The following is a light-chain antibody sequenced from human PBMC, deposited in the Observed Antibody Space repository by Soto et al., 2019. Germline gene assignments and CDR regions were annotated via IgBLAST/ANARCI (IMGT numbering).Light chain of an antibody. J-gene: IGKJ4*01. V-gene: IGKV3-20*01. Sequence: EIVLMHSPVTLSVSPGESVTLSCLASQLFSSNLAWYQHKPGQAPRLLIYGVSTRDTGVPDRFSGSGSGTDFTLTISSLEPEDFAVYYCQQYGSSPLTFGGGTKVDIK. CDR1: QLFSSN. CDR2: GVS. CDR3: QQYGSSPLT.